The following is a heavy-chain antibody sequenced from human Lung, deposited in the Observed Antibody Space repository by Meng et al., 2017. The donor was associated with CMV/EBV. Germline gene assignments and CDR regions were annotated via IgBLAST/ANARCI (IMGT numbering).Heavy chain of an antibody. CDR3: ARWYDFWSGYYSDY. J-gene: IGHJ4*02. CDR2: SSKSEGYI. D-gene: IGHD3-3*01. V-gene: IGHV3-21*01. Sequence: GESXKISCAASGFSLSDYSMNWVRQAPGKGLEWVAISSKSEGYIRYADSVKGRFTISRDNAKHSLPLQMNNLRAEDTAVYYCARWYDFWSGYYSDYLGQGXMVTVSS. CDR1: GFSLSDYS.